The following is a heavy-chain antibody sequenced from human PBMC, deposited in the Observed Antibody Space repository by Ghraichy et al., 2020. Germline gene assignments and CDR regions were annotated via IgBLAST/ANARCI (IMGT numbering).Heavy chain of an antibody. D-gene: IGHD1-26*01. CDR1: DLTLSSAY. V-gene: IGHV3-53*01. Sequence: GGSLRLSCAASDLTLSSAYMSWVRQSPGKGLEWVSVIYPGGSTFYADSVKGRFTMSRDNSKNTLYLQMTSQRAEDTAVYYCTRGFGKSWSRDHWRQGTL. CDR2: IYPGGST. CDR3: TRGFGKSWSRDH. J-gene: IGHJ4*02.